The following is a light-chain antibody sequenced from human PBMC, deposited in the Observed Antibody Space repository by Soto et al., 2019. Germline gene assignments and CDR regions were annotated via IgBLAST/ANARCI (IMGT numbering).Light chain of an antibody. CDR1: QSISSW. CDR2: DAS. V-gene: IGKV1-5*01. Sequence: DIQMTQSPSTLSASVGDRVTITCRPSQSISSWLAWYQQKPGKAPKLLIYDASSLESGVPSRFSGSGSGTEFTLTISSLQPDDFPTYYCQQYNSYSLFGQGTKLEIK. CDR3: QQYNSYSL. J-gene: IGKJ2*01.